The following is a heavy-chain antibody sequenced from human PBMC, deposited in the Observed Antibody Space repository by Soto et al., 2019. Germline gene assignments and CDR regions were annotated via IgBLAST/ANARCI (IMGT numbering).Heavy chain of an antibody. D-gene: IGHD3-10*01. CDR3: XSRSQGTYYYGSGTFDY. CDR1: GFTFSSYA. CDR2: ISGSGGST. V-gene: IGHV3-23*01. Sequence: GGSLRLSCAASGFTFSSYAMSWVRQAPGKGLEWVSAISGSGGSTYYADSVKGRFTISRDNSKNTLYLQMNSLRAEDTAVYYCXSRSQGTYYYGSGTFDYWGRGTLVTVSS. J-gene: IGHJ4*02.